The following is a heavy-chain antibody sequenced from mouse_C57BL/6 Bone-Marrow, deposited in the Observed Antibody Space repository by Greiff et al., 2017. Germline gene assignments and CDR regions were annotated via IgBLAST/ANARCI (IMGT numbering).Heavy chain of an antibody. V-gene: IGHV14-4*01. CDR2: IDPEIGDT. CDR3: SSFDGNYFDF. D-gene: IGHD2-3*01. Sequence: EVKVVESGAELVRPGASVNLSCTASGFNIKDDYIHWVKQRPEQGLEWIGWIDPEIGDTEYASKFQGKATITSDTSSNTAYLQLSSLTSEDTAVYYCSSFDGNYFDFWGQGTPLTVAS. CDR1: GFNIKDDY. J-gene: IGHJ2*01.